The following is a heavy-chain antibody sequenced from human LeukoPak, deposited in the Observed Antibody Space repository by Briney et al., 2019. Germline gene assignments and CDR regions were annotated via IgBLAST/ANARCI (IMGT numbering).Heavy chain of an antibody. CDR2: ISYDGDT. CDR3: AREYLGVGTIDY. CDR1: GFTVSSNY. J-gene: IGHJ4*02. Sequence: GGSLRLSCAASGFTVSSNYMSWVRQAPGKGLEWVSVISYDGDTYYADSVKGRITISRDISKNTAYPQMNSLRAEDTAAYYCAREYLGVGTIDYWGQGTLVTVSS. V-gene: IGHV3-66*01. D-gene: IGHD1-26*01.